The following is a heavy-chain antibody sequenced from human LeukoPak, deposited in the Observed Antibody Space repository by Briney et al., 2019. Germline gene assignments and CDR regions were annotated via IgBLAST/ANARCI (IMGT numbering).Heavy chain of an antibody. CDR2: IRYDGSNK. Sequence: GGSLRLSCAASGFTFSSYGMHWVRQAPGKGLEWVAFIRYDGSNKYYADSVKGRFTISRDNSKNTLYLQMNSLRAEDTAVYYCAKDGYQLLLYYFDYWGQGTLVTVSS. V-gene: IGHV3-30*02. CDR1: GFTFSSYG. CDR3: AKDGYQLLLYYFDY. J-gene: IGHJ4*02. D-gene: IGHD2-2*01.